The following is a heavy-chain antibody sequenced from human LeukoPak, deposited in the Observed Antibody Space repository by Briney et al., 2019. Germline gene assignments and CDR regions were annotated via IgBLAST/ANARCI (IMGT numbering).Heavy chain of an antibody. D-gene: IGHD6-6*01. V-gene: IGHV3-48*02. CDR2: ISSSSSTI. CDR3: ARGVSPSSGAIGDY. J-gene: IGHJ4*02. CDR1: GFTFSSYS. Sequence: PGGSLRLSCAASGFTFSSYSMNWVRQAPGKGLEWVSYISSSSSTIYYADSVKGRFTSSRDNAKNSLYLQMNSLRDEDTAVYYCARGVSPSSGAIGDYWGQGTLVTVSS.